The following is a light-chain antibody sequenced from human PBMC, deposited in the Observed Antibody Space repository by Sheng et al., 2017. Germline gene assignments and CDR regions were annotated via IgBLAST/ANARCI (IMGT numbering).Light chain of an antibody. CDR1: QSVSNY. Sequence: EIVMTQSPATLSVSPGGRTTLSCRASQSVSNYLAWYQQKPGQAPRLLIYGASTRATGIPARFSGSGSGTEFTLTISSLQSEDSAEYFCQQYNRWPPLTFGGGTTVEI. CDR3: QQYNRWPPLT. CDR2: GAS. V-gene: IGKV3-15*01. J-gene: IGKJ4*01.